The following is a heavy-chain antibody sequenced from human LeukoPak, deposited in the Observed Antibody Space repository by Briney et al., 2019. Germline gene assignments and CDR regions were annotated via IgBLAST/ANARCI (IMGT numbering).Heavy chain of an antibody. CDR1: GFTFSSYE. CDR2: ISSSGSTI. D-gene: IGHD3-3*01. V-gene: IGHV3-48*03. J-gene: IGHJ4*02. CDR3: ARAFHQILWSGPFDY. Sequence: PGGSLRLSCAASGFTFSSYEMNWVRQAPGKGLEWVSYISSSGSTIYYADSVKGRFTISRDNAKNSLYLQMNSLRAEDTAVYYCARAFHQILWSGPFDYWGQGTLVTVSS.